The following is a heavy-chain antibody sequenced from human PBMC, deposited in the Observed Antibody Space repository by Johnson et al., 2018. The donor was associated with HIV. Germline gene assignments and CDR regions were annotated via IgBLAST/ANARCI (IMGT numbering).Heavy chain of an antibody. J-gene: IGHJ3*02. CDR1: GFTFNDYG. CDR3: ARGGSSTSLDAFDI. D-gene: IGHD2-2*01. CDR2: ISYDGTNE. Sequence: QVQLVESGGGVVQPGRSLRLSCAASGFTFNDYGMHWVRQAPGKGLEWVAVISYDGTNEYYADSVKGRFTISRDNSKNTLYLQMNSLRAEDTAVYYCARGGSSTSLDAFDIWGQGTMVTVSS. V-gene: IGHV3-30-3*01.